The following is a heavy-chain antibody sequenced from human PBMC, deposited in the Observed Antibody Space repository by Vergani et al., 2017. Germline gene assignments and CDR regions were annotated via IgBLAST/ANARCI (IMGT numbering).Heavy chain of an antibody. V-gene: IGHV3-23*01. CDR3: AKDDDYAIRGWFDP. CDR1: GFTFSSYA. Sequence: EVQLLESGGGLVQPGGSLRLSCAASGFTFSSYAMSWVRQAPGKGLEWVSAISGSGGSTYYADSVKGRFTISRDNSKNTLYLQMNRLRAEATAVYYCAKDDDYAIRGWFDPWGQGTLVTVSS. CDR2: ISGSGGST. D-gene: IGHD4/OR15-4a*01. J-gene: IGHJ5*02.